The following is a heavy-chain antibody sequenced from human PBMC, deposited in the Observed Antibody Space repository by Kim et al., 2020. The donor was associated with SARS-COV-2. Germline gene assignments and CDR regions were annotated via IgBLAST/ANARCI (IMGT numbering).Heavy chain of an antibody. V-gene: IGHV3-48*03. D-gene: IGHD4-4*01. CDR3: ARSTTVSINWFDP. Sequence: GGSLRLSCAASGFTFSSYEMNWVRQAPGKGLEWVSYISSSGSTIYYADSVKGRFTISRDNAKNSLYLQMNSLRAEDTAVYYCARSTTVSINWFDPWGQGTLVTVSS. J-gene: IGHJ5*02. CDR2: ISSSGSTI. CDR1: GFTFSSYE.